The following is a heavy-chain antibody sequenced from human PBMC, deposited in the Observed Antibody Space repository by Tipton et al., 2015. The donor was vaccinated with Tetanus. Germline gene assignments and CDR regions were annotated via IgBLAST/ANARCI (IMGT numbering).Heavy chain of an antibody. J-gene: IGHJ5*02. CDR3: ARGRGLGPHAYFEH. D-gene: IGHD6-19*01. CDR1: GFTFSSYA. V-gene: IGHV3-23*01. Sequence: SLRLSCAASGFTFSSYAMSWVRQAPGKGLEWVSSISGGGGRTSFADSVKGRVTISRDNSKNTLYLQMNSLRAEDPAVYYWARGRGLGPHAYFEHWGQGTLVTVS. CDR2: ISGGGGRT.